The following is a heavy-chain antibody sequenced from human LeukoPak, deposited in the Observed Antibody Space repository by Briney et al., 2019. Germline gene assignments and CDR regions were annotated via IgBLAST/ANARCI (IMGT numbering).Heavy chain of an antibody. CDR3: AREVISGSNFDY. Sequence: SETLSLTCTVSGYAISSGYYWGWIRQPPGKGLEWIGSIYHSGSTDYNPSLESRVTISVDTSKNQFSRKLSSVTAADTAVYYCAREVISGSNFDYWGRGTLVTVSS. CDR2: IYHSGST. V-gene: IGHV4-38-2*02. J-gene: IGHJ4*02. CDR1: GYAISSGYY. D-gene: IGHD5-12*01.